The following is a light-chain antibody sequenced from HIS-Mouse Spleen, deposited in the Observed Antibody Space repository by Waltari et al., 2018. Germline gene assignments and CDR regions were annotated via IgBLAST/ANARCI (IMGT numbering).Light chain of an antibody. V-gene: IGLV2-23*01. Sequence: QSALTQPASVSGSPGQSTTISCTGTSRDGGSYNLVSWYQQHPGKAPKLMIYEGSKRPSGVSNRFSGSKSGNTASLTISGLQAEDEADYYCCSYAGSSTWVFGGGTKLTVL. CDR3: CSYAGSSTWV. J-gene: IGLJ3*02. CDR2: EGS. CDR1: SRDGGSYNL.